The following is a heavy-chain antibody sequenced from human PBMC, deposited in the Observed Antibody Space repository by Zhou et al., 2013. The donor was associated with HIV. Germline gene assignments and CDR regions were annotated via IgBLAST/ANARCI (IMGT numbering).Heavy chain of an antibody. CDR1: GGSISSHY. D-gene: IGHD3-16*01. V-gene: IGHV4-59*11. CDR2: IYYSGST. Sequence: QVQLQESGPGLVKPSETLSLTCTVSGGSISSHYWSWIRQPPGKGLEWIGYIYYSGSTNYNPSLKSRVTISVDTSKNQFSLKLSSVTAADTAVYYCARCVGGSRGSSYYYCMDVWGKGTTVTVSS. J-gene: IGHJ6*03. CDR3: ARCVGGSRGSSYYYCMDV.